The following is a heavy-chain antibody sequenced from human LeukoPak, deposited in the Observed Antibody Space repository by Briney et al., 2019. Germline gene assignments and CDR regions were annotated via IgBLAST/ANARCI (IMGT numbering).Heavy chain of an antibody. D-gene: IGHD3-9*01. J-gene: IGHJ4*02. Sequence: PGGSLRLSCAASEFTFSAYAMHWIRQALGRGLEWAAFVRYGGNIKYYADSVKGRFTISRDNSKNTLYLQMNSLRPEDTAVYYCTKDLGTEYNIFDYWGQGTLVTVSS. CDR1: EFTFSAYA. CDR3: TKDLGTEYNIFDY. V-gene: IGHV3-30*02. CDR2: VRYGGNIK.